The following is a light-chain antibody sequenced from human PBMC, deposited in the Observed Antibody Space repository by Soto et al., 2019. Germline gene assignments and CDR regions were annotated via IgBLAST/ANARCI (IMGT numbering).Light chain of an antibody. CDR2: GAY. J-gene: IGKJ1*01. V-gene: IGKV3-15*01. CDR3: QHYNYWPPKT. Sequence: PGERVTLSCRASQSVSSSYLTWSQHKPGQAPRLLIYGAYTRATGIPARFSGSGSGTDFTLTISSLQSEDFAVYYCQHYNYWPPKTFGQGTKVDI. CDR1: QSVSSSY.